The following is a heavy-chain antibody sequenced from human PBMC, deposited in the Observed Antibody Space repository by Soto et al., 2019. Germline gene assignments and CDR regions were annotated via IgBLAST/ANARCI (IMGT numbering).Heavy chain of an antibody. Sequence: SETLSLTCTVSGGSISGGDYYWSWIRQPPGKGLEWIGYIYYSGSTYYNPSLKSRVTISVDTSKNQFSLKLSSVTAADTAVYYCARGPDILTGYPYYGMDVWGQGTTVTV. CDR3: ARGPDILTGYPYYGMDV. CDR1: GGSISGGDYY. J-gene: IGHJ6*02. D-gene: IGHD3-9*01. V-gene: IGHV4-30-4*01. CDR2: IYYSGST.